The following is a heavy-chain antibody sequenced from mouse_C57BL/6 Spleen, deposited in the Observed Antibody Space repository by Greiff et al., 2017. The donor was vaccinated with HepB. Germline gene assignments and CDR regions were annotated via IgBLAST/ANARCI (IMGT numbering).Heavy chain of an antibody. CDR1: GYSFTDYN. Sequence: LQESGPELVKPGASVKISCKASGYSFTDYNMNWVKQSNGKSLEWIGVINPNYGTTSYNQKFKGKATLTVDQSSSTAYMQLNSLTSEDSAVYYCAHGSSYVRRDYYAMDYWGQGTSVTVSS. CDR3: AHGSSYVRRDYYAMDY. CDR2: INPNYGTT. D-gene: IGHD1-1*01. V-gene: IGHV1-39*01. J-gene: IGHJ4*01.